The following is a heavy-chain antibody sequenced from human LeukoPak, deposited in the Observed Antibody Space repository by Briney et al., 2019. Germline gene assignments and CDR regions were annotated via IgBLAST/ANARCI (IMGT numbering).Heavy chain of an antibody. J-gene: IGHJ4*02. CDR1: GFTVSSYA. CDR3: AKDRNPTAAALFDY. D-gene: IGHD6-13*01. Sequence: GGSLRLSCAASGFTVSSYAMSWVRQTPGKGLAWVSPISGSGGSTYCADSVKGRFTISRDNSKNTLYLQMNSLRAEDTAVYYCAKDRNPTAAALFDYWGQGTLVTVSS. CDR2: ISGSGGST. V-gene: IGHV3-23*01.